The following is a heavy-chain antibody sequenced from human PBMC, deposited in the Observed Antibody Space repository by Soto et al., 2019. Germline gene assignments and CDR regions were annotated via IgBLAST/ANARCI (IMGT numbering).Heavy chain of an antibody. J-gene: IGHJ4*02. Sequence: QVQLVQSGAEVKKPGSSVKVSCKASGGTFSSYTISWVRQAPGQGLEWMGRIIPILGIANYAQKFQGRVTITAEKSTSTAYMELSSLRSEDTAVYYCARELGATVTTFDYWGQGTLVTVSS. V-gene: IGHV1-69*08. CDR2: IIPILGIA. CDR1: GGTFSSYT. D-gene: IGHD4-17*01. CDR3: ARELGATVTTFDY.